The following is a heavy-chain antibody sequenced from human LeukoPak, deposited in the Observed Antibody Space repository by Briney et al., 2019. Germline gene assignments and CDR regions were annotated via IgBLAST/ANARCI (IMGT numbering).Heavy chain of an antibody. J-gene: IGHJ4*02. V-gene: IGHV4-34*01. CDR2: INHSGGT. Sequence: SETLSLTCAVYGGSFSGYYWSWIRQPPGKGLEWIGEINHSGGTNYNPSLKSRVTISADTSKNQFSLKLSSVTAADTAVYYCASRKLGNDYWGQGTLVTVSS. D-gene: IGHD7-27*01. CDR1: GGSFSGYY. CDR3: ASRKLGNDY.